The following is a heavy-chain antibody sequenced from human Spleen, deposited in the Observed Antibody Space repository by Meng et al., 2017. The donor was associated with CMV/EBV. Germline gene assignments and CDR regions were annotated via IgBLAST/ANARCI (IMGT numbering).Heavy chain of an antibody. CDR2: ISWNSGSI. V-gene: IGHV3-9*01. CDR1: GFTFDDYA. J-gene: IGHJ6*02. CDR3: AKDTETSLASGMDV. Sequence: SLKISCAASGFTFDDYAMHRVRQAPGKGLEWVSGISWNSGSIGYADSVKGRFTISRDNAKNSLYLQMNSLRAEDTALYYCAKDTETSLASGMDVWGQGTTVTVSS.